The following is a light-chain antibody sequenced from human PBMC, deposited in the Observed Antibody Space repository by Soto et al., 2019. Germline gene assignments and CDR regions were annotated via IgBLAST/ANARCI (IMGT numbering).Light chain of an antibody. V-gene: IGLV2-18*01. CDR2: DVI. CDR1: TSDVGDYEH. Sequence: QSALTQPPSVSGSPGQSVTISCSVVTSDVGDYEHASWYQLAPGTAPKLLISDVINRPSGVPDRFSGSRSGNTPSLTISGLQAEDEADYYCGLFTSSATWVFGGGTNSPS. J-gene: IGLJ3*02. CDR3: GLFTSSATWV.